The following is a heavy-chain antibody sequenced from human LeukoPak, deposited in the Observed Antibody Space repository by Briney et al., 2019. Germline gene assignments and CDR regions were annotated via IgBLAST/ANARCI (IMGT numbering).Heavy chain of an antibody. CDR2: INSDGSST. D-gene: IGHD3-16*01. J-gene: IGHJ4*02. Sequence: GGSLRLSCAASGFTFSTYWMHWVRQAPGKGLVWVSRINSDGSSTNYADSVKGRFTISRDNSKNTLYLQMNSLRAEDTAVYYCARDPGGYYFDYWGQGTLVTVSS. CDR1: GFTFSTYW. V-gene: IGHV3-74*01. CDR3: ARDPGGYYFDY.